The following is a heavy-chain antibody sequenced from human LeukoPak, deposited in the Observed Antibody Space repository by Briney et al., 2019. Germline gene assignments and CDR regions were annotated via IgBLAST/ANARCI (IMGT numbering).Heavy chain of an antibody. D-gene: IGHD3-10*01. CDR2: IYYSGST. V-gene: IGHV4-31*03. Sequence: SQTLSLTCTVSGGSISSGGYYWSWIRQHPGKGLKWIGKIYYSGSTYYNPSLKSRVTISVDTSKNQFSLKLSSVTAADTAVYYCARFYGSGSYRGYWFDPWGQGTLVTVSS. J-gene: IGHJ5*02. CDR1: GGSISSGGYY. CDR3: ARFYGSGSYRGYWFDP.